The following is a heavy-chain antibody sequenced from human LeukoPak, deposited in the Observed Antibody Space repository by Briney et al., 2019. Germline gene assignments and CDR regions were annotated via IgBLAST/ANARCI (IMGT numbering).Heavy chain of an antibody. V-gene: IGHV3-23*01. CDR3: ARDRGYGSGSYYPDAFDI. J-gene: IGHJ3*02. Sequence: GGSLRLSCAASGFTFSSYAMSWVRQAPGKGLEWVSAISGSGGSTYYADSVKGRFTISRDNSKNTLYLQMNSLRAEDTAVYYCARDRGYGSGSYYPDAFDIWGQGTMVTVSS. CDR1: GFTFSSYA. CDR2: ISGSGGST. D-gene: IGHD3-10*01.